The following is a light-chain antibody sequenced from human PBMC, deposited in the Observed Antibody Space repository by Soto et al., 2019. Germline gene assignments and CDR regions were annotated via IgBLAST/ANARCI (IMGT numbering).Light chain of an antibody. V-gene: IGKV3-11*01. CDR1: QSVSSY. CDR3: QQRSNWPPRLT. CDR2: DAS. Sequence: EIVLTQSPSTLSWSAGERATLSWGASQSVSSYLAWYQQKPGQAPRLLIYDASNRATGIPARFSGSGSGTDFTLTISSLEPEDFAVYYCQQRSNWPPRLTFGGGTKVDIK. J-gene: IGKJ4*01.